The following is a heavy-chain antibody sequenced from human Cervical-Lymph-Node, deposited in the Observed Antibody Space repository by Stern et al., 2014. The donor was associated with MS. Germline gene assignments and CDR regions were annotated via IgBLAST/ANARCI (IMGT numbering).Heavy chain of an antibody. CDR3: ARISLGSGIDY. CDR1: ENTFTGYY. CDR2: INPNSGAT. Sequence: QVQLVESGAEVKKPGASVKVTCKASENTFTGYYIHWVRQAPGQGLEWMGWINPNSGATNYAQRFQDRVSLTSDTSNTLAYMELDRLTSDDTAVYYCARISLGSGIDYWGQGSLVTVSS. V-gene: IGHV1-2*02. D-gene: IGHD1-26*01. J-gene: IGHJ4*02.